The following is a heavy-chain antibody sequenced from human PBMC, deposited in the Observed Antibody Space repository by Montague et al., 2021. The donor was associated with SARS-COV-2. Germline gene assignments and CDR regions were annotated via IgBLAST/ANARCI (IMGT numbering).Heavy chain of an antibody. CDR3: ASSKGAYNWIDT. CDR1: TGSISTYY. J-gene: IGHJ5*02. D-gene: IGHD3-16*01. Sequence: SETLSLTCNFSTGSISTYYLSRIRQTAGKGLEWLGYIYYDGSATYNPSLSSRVTMSVDTFKTQFSLRLTSVTAADTAVYYCASSKGAYNWIDTWGQGSLVTVSS. CDR2: IYYDGSA. V-gene: IGHV4-59*13.